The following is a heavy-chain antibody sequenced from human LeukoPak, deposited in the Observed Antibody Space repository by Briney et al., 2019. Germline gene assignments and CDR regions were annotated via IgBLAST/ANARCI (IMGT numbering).Heavy chain of an antibody. Sequence: GGSLRLSCAASGFRFSNYGMHWVRQAPGKALEWVAALLYDGNTKHYADSVRGRFTISRDISKNTFYLQMNSLTAEDTAVYYCARDHRPEIQYYYMDVWGKGTTVAVSS. V-gene: IGHV3-33*01. CDR1: GFRFSNYG. CDR3: ARDHRPEIQYYYMDV. CDR2: LLYDGNTK. D-gene: IGHD1-14*01. J-gene: IGHJ6*03.